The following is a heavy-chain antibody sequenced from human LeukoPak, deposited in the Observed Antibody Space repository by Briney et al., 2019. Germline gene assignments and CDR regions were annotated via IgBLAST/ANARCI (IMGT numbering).Heavy chain of an antibody. Sequence: GGSLRLSCAASGFTFSSYTMCWVRQAPRKGLEWVSAISGSGGRTYYADSVKRRFTISRDNSKNTLYLQMTSLRAEDTDVYYCAKDCSGGSCYLGGGFDPWGQGTLVTVSS. J-gene: IGHJ5*02. V-gene: IGHV3-23*01. CDR2: ISGSGGRT. CDR1: GFTFSSYT. D-gene: IGHD2-15*01. CDR3: AKDCSGGSCYLGGGFDP.